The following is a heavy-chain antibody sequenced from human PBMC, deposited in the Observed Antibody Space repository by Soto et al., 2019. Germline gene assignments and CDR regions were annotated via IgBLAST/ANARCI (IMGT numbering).Heavy chain of an antibody. CDR1: CGSISSSSYY. CDR3: ASPSGGSYYGGFGYYYYYGMDV. J-gene: IGHJ6*02. CDR2: IYYSGST. Sequence: PSETLSLTCTFSCGSISSSSYYWGWIRQPPGKGREWIGSIYYSGSTYYNPSLKSRVTISVDTSKNQFSLKLSSVTAADTAVYSCASPSGGSYYGGFGYYYYYGMDVWGQGTTVTVSS. D-gene: IGHD1-26*01. V-gene: IGHV4-39*01.